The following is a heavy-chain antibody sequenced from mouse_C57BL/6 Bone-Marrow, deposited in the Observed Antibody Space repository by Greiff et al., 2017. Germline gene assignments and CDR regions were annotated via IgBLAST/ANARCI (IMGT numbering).Heavy chain of an antibody. CDR2: LNPGSGGT. D-gene: IGHD4-1*01. CDR3: ARSKNCDSWFAY. Sequence: VQLQQSGAELVRPGTSVPVSCKASGYAFTNYLIEWVKQRPGQGLEWVGVLNPGSGGTNYNEKFKGKATLSAEKSSSTAYMQLSSLTSEDSAVYFCARSKNCDSWFAYWGQGTLVTVSA. CDR1: GYAFTNYL. J-gene: IGHJ3*01. V-gene: IGHV1-54*01.